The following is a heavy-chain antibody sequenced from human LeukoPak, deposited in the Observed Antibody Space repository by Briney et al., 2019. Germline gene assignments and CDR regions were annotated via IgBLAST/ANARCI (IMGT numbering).Heavy chain of an antibody. J-gene: IGHJ4*02. D-gene: IGHD3-10*01. CDR2: ISGYGDST. CDR1: GFAFNNYV. Sequence: SGGSLRLSCAASGFAFNNYVMTWVRQAPGKGLDWFSAISGYGDSTYYADSVKGRFTISRDSSKSTMYLQMTSLTAEDTAVYYCARGSGTSRPYYLDYWGRGTLVTVSS. CDR3: ARGSGTSRPYYLDY. V-gene: IGHV3-23*01.